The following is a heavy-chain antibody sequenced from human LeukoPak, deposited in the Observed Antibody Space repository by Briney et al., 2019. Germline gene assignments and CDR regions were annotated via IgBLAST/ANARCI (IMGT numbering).Heavy chain of an antibody. Sequence: PGGSLRLSCAASGFTFSSYSMNWVSQAPGKGLEWVSYISSSSSTIYYADSVKGRFTISRDNAKNSLYLQMNSLRAEDTAVYYCAREKGQLLWFGEFDYWGQGTLVTVSS. CDR3: AREKGQLLWFGEFDY. V-gene: IGHV3-48*04. D-gene: IGHD3-10*01. CDR2: ISSSSSTI. J-gene: IGHJ4*02. CDR1: GFTFSSYS.